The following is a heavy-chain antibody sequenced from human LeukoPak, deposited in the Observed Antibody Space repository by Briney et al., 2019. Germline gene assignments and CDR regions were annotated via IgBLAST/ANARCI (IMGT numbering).Heavy chain of an antibody. Sequence: ASVKVSCKASGNTFTNFFMHWVRQAPGQGLEWMGIINPTTGATDYPQKFRGRVTMTRDMSTSTVYMELSSLRSEDTAVYYCASGDLLHAFDIWGQGTMVTVSS. D-gene: IGHD2-21*02. CDR1: GNTFTNFF. CDR3: ASGDLLHAFDI. CDR2: INPTTGAT. J-gene: IGHJ3*02. V-gene: IGHV1-46*03.